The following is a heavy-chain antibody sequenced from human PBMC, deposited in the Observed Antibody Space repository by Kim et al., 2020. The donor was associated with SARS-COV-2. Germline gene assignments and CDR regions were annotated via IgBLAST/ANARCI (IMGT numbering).Heavy chain of an antibody. V-gene: IGHV6-1*01. J-gene: IGHJ4*02. Sequence: YNDYAVSVKSRITINPDTSKNQFSLQLNSVTPEDTAVYYCARVGVVPFDYWGQGTLVTVSS. D-gene: IGHD2-15*01. CDR3: ARVGVVPFDY. CDR2: YN.